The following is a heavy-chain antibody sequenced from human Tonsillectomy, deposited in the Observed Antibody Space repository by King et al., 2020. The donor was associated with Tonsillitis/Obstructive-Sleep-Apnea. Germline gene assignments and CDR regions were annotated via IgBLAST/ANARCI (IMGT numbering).Heavy chain of an antibody. CDR3: ARDMSGWFYYFDY. D-gene: IGHD6-19*01. J-gene: IGHJ4*02. CDR1: GFTFSSYA. Sequence: VQLVESGGGLVQPGGSLRLSCAASGFTFSSYAMHWVRQAPGKGLEYVSAISSNGGSTYYANSVKGRFTISRDNSKNTLYLQMGSLRAEDMAVYYCARDMSGWFYYFDYWGQGTLVTVSS. CDR2: ISSNGGST. V-gene: IGHV3-64*01.